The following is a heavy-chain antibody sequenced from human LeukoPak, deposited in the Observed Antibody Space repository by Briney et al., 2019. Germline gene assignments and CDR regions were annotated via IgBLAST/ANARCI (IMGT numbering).Heavy chain of an antibody. D-gene: IGHD1-1*01. V-gene: IGHV3-74*01. CDR2: INTDGSST. CDR1: GITFSNYW. J-gene: IGHJ3*02. Sequence: GGSLRLSCAASGITFSNYWMHWVRQAPGKGLVWVSRINTDGSSTNYADSVKGRFTISRDNAKNTLYLQMNSLRAEDTAVYYCACWNAFDIWGQGTMVTVSS. CDR3: ACWNAFDI.